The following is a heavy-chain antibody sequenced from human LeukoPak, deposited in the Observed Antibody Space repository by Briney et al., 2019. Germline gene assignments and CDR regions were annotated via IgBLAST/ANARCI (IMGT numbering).Heavy chain of an antibody. CDR3: ARGESDFGDY. Sequence: SETLSLTCTVSGGSISSHYWSWIRQPPGKGLEWIGYIYYSGSTNYNPSLKSRVTISVDTSKNQFSLKLSSVTAADTAVYYCARGESDFGDYWGQGTLVTVSS. V-gene: IGHV4-59*11. CDR2: IYYSGST. J-gene: IGHJ4*02. CDR1: GGSISSHY. D-gene: IGHD3-3*01.